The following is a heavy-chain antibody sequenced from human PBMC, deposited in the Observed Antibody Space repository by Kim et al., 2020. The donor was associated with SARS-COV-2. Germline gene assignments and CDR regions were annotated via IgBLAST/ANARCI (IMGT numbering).Heavy chain of an antibody. CDR1: EFTFSTYG. J-gene: IGHJ6*02. D-gene: IGHD3-10*01. CDR3: AKAVLRGVNYYYYRMDV. Sequence: GGSLRLSCVASEFTFSTYGMFWVRQAPGKGLEWVAIISYDGSNKYYADSVKGRFTISRDNSENTLYLQMNSLRAEDTAVYSCAKAVLRGVNYYYYRMDVWGQGETVTVSS. V-gene: IGHV3-30*18. CDR2: ISYDGSNK.